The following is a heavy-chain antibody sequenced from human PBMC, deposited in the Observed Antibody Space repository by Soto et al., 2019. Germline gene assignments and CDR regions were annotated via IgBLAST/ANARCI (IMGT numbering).Heavy chain of an antibody. CDR3: TRDQGGSYDSWFDP. D-gene: IGHD1-26*01. Sequence: VRPLRLSCNFSFRMYSIVWVRQAPGKGLEWVASISSGSDYIKYADSVKGRFTISRDNTKNSVSLQMSSLRVEDTVMYYCTRDQGGSYDSWFDPWGRGTLVTVSS. J-gene: IGHJ5*02. V-gene: IGHV3-21*06. CDR1: FRMYS. CDR2: ISSGSDYI.